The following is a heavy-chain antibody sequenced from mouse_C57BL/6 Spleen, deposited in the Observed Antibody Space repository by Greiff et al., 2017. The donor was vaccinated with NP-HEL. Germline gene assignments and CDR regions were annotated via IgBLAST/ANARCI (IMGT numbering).Heavy chain of an antibody. CDR3: STYYYSSSYFFDY. Sequence: VQLQQSGAELVRPGASVKLSCTASGFNIKDDYMHWVKQRPEQGLEWIGWIDPENGDTEYAPKFQGKATITADTSSNTAYLQLSSLTSEDTAVYYCSTYYYSSSYFFDYWGQGTTLTVSS. V-gene: IGHV14-4*01. D-gene: IGHD1-1*01. CDR1: GFNIKDDY. J-gene: IGHJ2*01. CDR2: IDPENGDT.